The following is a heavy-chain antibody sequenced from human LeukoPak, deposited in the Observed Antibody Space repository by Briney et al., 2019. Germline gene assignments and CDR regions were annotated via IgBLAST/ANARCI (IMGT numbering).Heavy chain of an antibody. CDR3: ARLRVSAAVAAPLDY. Sequence: GESLQISCKASGYTFTTYWIGWVRLMPGKGLELMGIIYPGDSDTRYSPSLQGQVTISVDKSISTAYLQWSSLKASDTAMYYCARLRVSAAVAAPLDYWGQGTLVTVSS. CDR2: IYPGDSDT. D-gene: IGHD6-19*01. CDR1: GYTFTTYW. V-gene: IGHV5-51*01. J-gene: IGHJ4*02.